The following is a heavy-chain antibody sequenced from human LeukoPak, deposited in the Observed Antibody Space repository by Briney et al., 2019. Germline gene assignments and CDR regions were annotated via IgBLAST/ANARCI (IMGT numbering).Heavy chain of an antibody. J-gene: IGHJ6*02. CDR3: ARGGYDFWSGYYEPILGDYYYGMDV. CDR1: GFTFDDYA. Sequence: GGSLRLSRAASGFTFDDYAMHWVRQAPGKGLEWVSGISWNSGSIGYADSVKGRFAISRDNAKNSLYLQMNSLRAEDTAVYYCARGGYDFWSGYYEPILGDYYYGMDVWGQGTTVTVSS. CDR2: ISWNSGSI. V-gene: IGHV3-9*01. D-gene: IGHD3-3*01.